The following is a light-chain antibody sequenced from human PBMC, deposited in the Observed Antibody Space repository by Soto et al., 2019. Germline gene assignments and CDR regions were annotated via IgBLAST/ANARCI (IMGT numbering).Light chain of an antibody. CDR1: TGAVTSSSY. V-gene: IGLV7-43*01. Sequence: QAVVTQEPSLTVSPGGTVTLTCASSTGAVTSSSYPNWFQHQPGQAPRALIYGTSIKHPWTPARFSGSLLGGKAALTLSDVQPEDEADYYCLLYFGSPRVFGTGTKLTVL. CDR3: LLYFGSPRV. J-gene: IGLJ1*01. CDR2: GTS.